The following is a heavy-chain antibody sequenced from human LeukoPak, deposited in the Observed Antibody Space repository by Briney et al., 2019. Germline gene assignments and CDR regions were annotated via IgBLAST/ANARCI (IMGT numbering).Heavy chain of an antibody. D-gene: IGHD2-2*02. CDR1: GFTFSSYW. J-gene: IGHJ3*02. Sequence: GGSLRLSCAASGFTFSSYWMDWVRQAPGKGLEWVANIKQGGSEKYYVNTVKGRFTISRDNAQNSLYLQMNSLRGEDTAVYYCARVRGGYCSGTSCYNAFDIWGQGTMVTVSS. CDR3: ARVRGGYCSGTSCYNAFDI. V-gene: IGHV3-7*01. CDR2: IKQGGSEK.